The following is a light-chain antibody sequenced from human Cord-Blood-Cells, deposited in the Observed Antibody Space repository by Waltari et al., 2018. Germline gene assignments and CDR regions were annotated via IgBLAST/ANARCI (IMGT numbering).Light chain of an antibody. CDR3: QQYNSYSWT. Sequence: DIQMTLSPSTLSASVGDRVTITCRASQRISSWLAWYQQKPGKAPKLLIYDASSLESGVPSRFSGSGSGTEFTLTISSLQPDDFATYYCQQYNSYSWTFGQGTKVEIK. CDR1: QRISSW. V-gene: IGKV1-5*01. CDR2: DAS. J-gene: IGKJ1*01.